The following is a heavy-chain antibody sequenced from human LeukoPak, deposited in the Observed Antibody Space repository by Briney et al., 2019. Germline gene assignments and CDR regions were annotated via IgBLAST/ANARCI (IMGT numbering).Heavy chain of an antibody. CDR3: ARGYSRSWFDP. CDR1: GFTLSSYW. J-gene: IGHJ5*02. V-gene: IGHV3-74*01. Sequence: GGSLRLSCAASGFTLSSYWMHWVRQGPGKGLVWVSRITSDGSSTSYADSVKGRFTISRDNAKNTLYLQMNSLRADDTAVYYCARGYSRSWFDPWGQGTLVTVSS. CDR2: ITSDGSST. D-gene: IGHD1-14*01.